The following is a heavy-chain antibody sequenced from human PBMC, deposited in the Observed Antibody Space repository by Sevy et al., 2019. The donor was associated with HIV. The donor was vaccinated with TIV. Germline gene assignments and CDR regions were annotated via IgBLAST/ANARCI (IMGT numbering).Heavy chain of an antibody. Sequence: SETLSLTCTVSGGSISSYYWSWIRQPPGKGLEWIGHIYYSGSTNYNPSLKSRVTISVDTSKNQFSLKLSSVTAADTAVYYCARGGYYGSGSYYNPWYFDYWGQGTLVTVSS. CDR2: IYYSGST. CDR1: GGSISSYY. V-gene: IGHV4-59*01. J-gene: IGHJ4*02. CDR3: ARGGYYGSGSYYNPWYFDY. D-gene: IGHD3-10*01.